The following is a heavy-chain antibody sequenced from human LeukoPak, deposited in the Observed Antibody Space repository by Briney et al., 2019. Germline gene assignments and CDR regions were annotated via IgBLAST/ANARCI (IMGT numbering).Heavy chain of an antibody. CDR3: ARDCSGGSCYGA. CDR2: IIPIFGTA. V-gene: IGHV1-69*06. J-gene: IGHJ4*02. D-gene: IGHD2-15*01. CDR1: GGTFSSYA. Sequence: SVKVSCKASGGTFSSYAISWVRQAPGQGLEWMGGIIPIFGTANYAQKFQGRVTITADRSTSTAYMELSSLRSEDTAVYYCARDCSGGSCYGAWGQGTLVTVSS.